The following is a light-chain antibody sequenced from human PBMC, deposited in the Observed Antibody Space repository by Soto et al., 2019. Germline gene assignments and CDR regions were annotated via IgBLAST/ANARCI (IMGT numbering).Light chain of an antibody. Sequence: EKVMTQSPATLSVSPGERATLSCRASQNVKTRLAWYQQKPGQAPRLLIYDAFTRATGIPARFSGSASGTEFTLTINSLQSEDFAVYYCQQYDEWSRTFGGGTTVEIK. CDR3: QQYDEWSRT. V-gene: IGKV3-15*01. J-gene: IGKJ4*01. CDR2: DAF. CDR1: QNVKTR.